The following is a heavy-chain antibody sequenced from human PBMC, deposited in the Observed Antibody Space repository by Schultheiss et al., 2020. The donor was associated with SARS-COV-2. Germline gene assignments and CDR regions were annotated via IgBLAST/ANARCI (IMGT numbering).Heavy chain of an antibody. CDR3: ARHLTPGTPSNSFDP. CDR1: GGSLSRSSYY. J-gene: IGHJ5*02. D-gene: IGHD1-1*01. CDR2: VYTSGST. Sequence: SETLSLTCSVSGGSLSRSSYYWGWVRQSPGKGLEWIGSVYTSGSTSHNPALRSRVAVSVDTSKNLFSLRLSSVTAADTAVYYCARHLTPGTPSNSFDPWGQGALVTVSS. V-gene: IGHV4-39*01.